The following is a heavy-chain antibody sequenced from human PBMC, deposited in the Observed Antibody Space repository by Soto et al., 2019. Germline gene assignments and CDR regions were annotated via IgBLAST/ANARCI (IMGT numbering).Heavy chain of an antibody. CDR1: GFTFRDYA. J-gene: IGHJ6*03. CDR3: ASLGSSSSGRYYMDV. D-gene: IGHD6-6*01. Sequence: GGSLRLSCAASGFTFRDYAMSWIRQAPGKGLEWVSNIRSSGDTIFYADSVKGRFTISRDNAKNSLYLQMNSLRAEDTAMYYCASLGSSSSGRYYMDVWGKGTTVTVSS. V-gene: IGHV3-11*01. CDR2: IRSSGDTI.